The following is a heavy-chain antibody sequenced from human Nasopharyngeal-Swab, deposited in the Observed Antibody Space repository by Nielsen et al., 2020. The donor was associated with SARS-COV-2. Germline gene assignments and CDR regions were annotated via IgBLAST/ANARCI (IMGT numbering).Heavy chain of an antibody. J-gene: IGHJ6*02. CDR1: GFTFSSYS. Sequence: GGSLRLSCAASGFTFSSYSMNWVRQAPGKGLEWVSSISSSSSYIYYADSVKGRFTISRDNAKNSLYLQMNSLRAEDTAVYYCARDRVPYDSSGYSHGYYGMDVWGQGTTVTVSS. CDR3: ARDRVPYDSSGYSHGYYGMDV. CDR2: ISSSSSYI. V-gene: IGHV3-21*01. D-gene: IGHD3-22*01.